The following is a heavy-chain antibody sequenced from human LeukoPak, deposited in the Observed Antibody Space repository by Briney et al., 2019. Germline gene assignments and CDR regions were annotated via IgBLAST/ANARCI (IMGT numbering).Heavy chain of an antibody. CDR3: AREPIAAAGTRGSDFDY. CDR2: MCYTGST. J-gene: IGHJ4*02. CDR1: GGSINSCRYY. Sequence: SETLSLTCTVSGGSINSCRYYWGWIRQPPGKGLEWIGSMCYTGSTYYNPSLKSRVTISIDTSKSQFSLKLSSVTAADTAVYYCAREPIAAAGTRGSDFDYWGQGTLVTVSS. V-gene: IGHV4-39*07. D-gene: IGHD6-13*01.